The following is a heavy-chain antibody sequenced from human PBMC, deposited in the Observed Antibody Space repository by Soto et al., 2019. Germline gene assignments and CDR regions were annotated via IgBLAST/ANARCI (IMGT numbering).Heavy chain of an antibody. V-gene: IGHV3-23*01. J-gene: IGHJ6*03. CDR1: GFTFSSYA. D-gene: IGHD4-4*01. Sequence: PGGSLRLSCAASGFTFSSYAMSWVRQAPGKGLEWVSAISGSGGSTYYADSVKGRFTISRDNSKNTLYLQMNSLRAEDTAAYYCASRSTVPPPGYYYYYYMDVWGKGTTVTVSS. CDR3: ASRSTVPPPGYYYYYYMDV. CDR2: ISGSGGST.